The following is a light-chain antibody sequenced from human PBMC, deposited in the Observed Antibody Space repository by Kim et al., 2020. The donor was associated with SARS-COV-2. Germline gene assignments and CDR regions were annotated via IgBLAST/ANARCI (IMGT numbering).Light chain of an antibody. CDR1: QSVSSSY. V-gene: IGKV3-20*01. CDR2: GAS. J-gene: IGKJ2*01. CDR3: QQYGSSPPYT. Sequence: SARERATLACRASQSVSSSYLAWYQQKPGQAPRLLIYGASSRATGIADRFSGSGSGTDFTLTISRLEPEDFTVYYCQQYGSSPPYTFGQGTKLEI.